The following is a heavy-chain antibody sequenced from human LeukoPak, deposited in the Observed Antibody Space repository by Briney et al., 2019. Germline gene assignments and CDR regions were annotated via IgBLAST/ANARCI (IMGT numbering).Heavy chain of an antibody. D-gene: IGHD1-26*01. Sequence: ASVKVSCKASGGTFSSYAISWVRQATGQGLEWMGWMNPKRGNTGYAHKFQGRVTITADKSTSTAYMELSSLRSEDTAVYYCASQFMAVRSGNFDYWGQGTLVTVSS. CDR1: GGTFSSYA. CDR2: MNPKRGNT. V-gene: IGHV1-8*03. J-gene: IGHJ4*02. CDR3: ASQFMAVRSGNFDY.